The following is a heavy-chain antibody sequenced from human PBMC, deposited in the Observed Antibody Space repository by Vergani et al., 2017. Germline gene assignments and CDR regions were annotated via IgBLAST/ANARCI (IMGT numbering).Heavy chain of an antibody. CDR1: GFTFKRFT. CDR3: VPVITGDLDS. V-gene: IGHV3-64D*06. CDR2: ITDNGAAT. J-gene: IGHJ4*02. Sequence: DVQLVESGGGLVQPGGSLSLSCSASGFTFKRFTMDWVRQAPGQGLEFVSSITDNGAATYDADSVKGGFIISRDNSKNTVFLQMSSLGSEDTAIYYCVPVITGDLDSWGQGTLVTVSS. D-gene: IGHD7-27*01.